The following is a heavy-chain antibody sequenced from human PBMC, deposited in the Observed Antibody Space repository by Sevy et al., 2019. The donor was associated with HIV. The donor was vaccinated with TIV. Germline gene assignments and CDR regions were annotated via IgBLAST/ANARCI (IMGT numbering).Heavy chain of an antibody. CDR3: ARDKREAYFDGSTSSDAFDI. CDR2: ISRSSNYI. CDR1: GFTFSRSS. Sequence: GSLRLSCAGSGFTFSRSSVNWVRQAPGKGLEWVSSISRSSNYIYYADSVKGRFTISRDNAKNSLLLLMNSLRAEDTAVYYCARDKREAYFDGSTSSDAFDIWGQGTLVTVSS. D-gene: IGHD3-22*01. V-gene: IGHV3-21*01. J-gene: IGHJ3*02.